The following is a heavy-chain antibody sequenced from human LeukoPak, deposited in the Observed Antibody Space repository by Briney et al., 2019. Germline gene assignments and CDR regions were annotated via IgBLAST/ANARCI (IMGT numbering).Heavy chain of an antibody. CDR3: ARVGSPIAAAGTVY. V-gene: IGHV3-48*01. Sequence: GGSLRLSCAASGCTFSNYGMNWVRQAPGTGLEWVSYISSSSTIIYYADSVKGRFTISRDNAKSSLYLQMNSLRAEDTAVYYCARVGSPIAAAGTVYWGQGTLVTVSS. CDR1: GCTFSNYG. J-gene: IGHJ4*02. D-gene: IGHD6-13*01. CDR2: ISSSSTII.